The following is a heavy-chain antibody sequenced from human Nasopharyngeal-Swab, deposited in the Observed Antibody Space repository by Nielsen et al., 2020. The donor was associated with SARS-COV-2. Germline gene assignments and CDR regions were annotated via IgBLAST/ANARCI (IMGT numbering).Heavy chain of an antibody. J-gene: IGHJ6*02. CDR2: IIPIFGTA. CDR3: ARVLLRWALRRYYYYGMDV. D-gene: IGHD1-26*01. Sequence: SVKVSCKASGGTFSSYAISWVRQAPGQGLEWMGGIIPIFGTANYAQKFQGRVTITADESTSTAYMELSSLRSEDTAVYYCARVLLRWALRRYYYYGMDVWGQGATVTVSS. V-gene: IGHV1-69*13. CDR1: GGTFSSYA.